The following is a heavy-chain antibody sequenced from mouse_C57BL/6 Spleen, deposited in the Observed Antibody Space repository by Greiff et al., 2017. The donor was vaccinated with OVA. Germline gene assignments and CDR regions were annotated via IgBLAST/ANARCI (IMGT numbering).Heavy chain of an antibody. V-gene: IGHV1-55*01. CDR1: GYTFTSYW. Sequence: QVQLQQPGAELVKPGASVKMSCKASGYTFTSYWITWVKQRPGQGLEWIGDIYPGSGSTNYNEKFKSKATLTVDTSSSTAYMQLSSLTSEDSAVYYCARKDSSYWYFDVWGTGTTVTVSS. CDR2: IYPGSGST. CDR3: ARKDSSYWYFDV. D-gene: IGHD1-1*01. J-gene: IGHJ1*03.